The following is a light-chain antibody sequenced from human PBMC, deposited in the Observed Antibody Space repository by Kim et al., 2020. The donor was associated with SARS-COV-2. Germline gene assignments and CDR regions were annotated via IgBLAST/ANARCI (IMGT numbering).Light chain of an antibody. CDR3: QQYNSYWT. V-gene: IGKV1-5*03. CDR2: KAS. CDR1: QSISSW. J-gene: IGKJ2*01. Sequence: DIQMTQSPSTLSASVGDRVTITCRASQSISSWLAWYQQKPGKAPKLLIYKASSLESGVPSRFSGSGSGTEFTLTISSLQPDDFATYYCQQYNSYWTFGQGTKLE.